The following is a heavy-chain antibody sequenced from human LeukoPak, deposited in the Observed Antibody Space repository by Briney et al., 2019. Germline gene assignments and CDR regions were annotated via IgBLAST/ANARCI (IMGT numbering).Heavy chain of an antibody. Sequence: GGSLRLSCAASGFTFSSYEMNWVRQAPGKGLEWVSYISSSGSTIYYADSVKGRFTISRDNAKNSLYLQMNSLRAEDTAVYYCARGLITYYYDSSGYRITPDFDYWGQGTLVTVSS. CDR2: ISSSGSTI. V-gene: IGHV3-48*03. J-gene: IGHJ4*02. CDR3: ARGLITYYYDSSGYRITPDFDY. D-gene: IGHD3-22*01. CDR1: GFTFSSYE.